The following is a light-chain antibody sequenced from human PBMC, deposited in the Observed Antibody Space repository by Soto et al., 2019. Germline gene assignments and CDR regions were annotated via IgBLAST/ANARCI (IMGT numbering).Light chain of an antibody. CDR1: QSVSSSY. CDR3: QRYGGSPLYT. Sequence: EIVLTQSPGTLSLSPGERATLSCRASQSVSSSYLGWYQQKPGQAPRLLIYGASSRATGIPDRFSGSGSGTDFTLTISRLEPEDFPVYYCQRYGGSPLYTFGQGTKLEIK. V-gene: IGKV3-20*01. CDR2: GAS. J-gene: IGKJ2*01.